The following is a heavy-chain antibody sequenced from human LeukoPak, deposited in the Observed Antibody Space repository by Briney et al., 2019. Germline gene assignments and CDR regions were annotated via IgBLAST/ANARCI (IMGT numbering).Heavy chain of an antibody. Sequence: GRSLRLSCAASGFTFSSYSMNWVRQAPGKGLEWVSSISSSSSYIYYADSVKGRFTISRDNAKNSLYLQMNSLRVEDAAVYYCARGYSNYGYVFDIWGQGTMVSVSS. CDR2: ISSSSSYI. J-gene: IGHJ3*02. CDR3: ARGYSNYGYVFDI. D-gene: IGHD4-11*01. V-gene: IGHV3-21*01. CDR1: GFTFSSYS.